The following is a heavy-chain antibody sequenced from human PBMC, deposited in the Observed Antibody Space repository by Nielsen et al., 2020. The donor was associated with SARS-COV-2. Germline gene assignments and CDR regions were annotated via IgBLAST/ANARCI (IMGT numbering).Heavy chain of an antibody. Sequence: SETLSLTCVVYGGSLSGFQWKWIRQPPGKGLEWIAQINHSGDTKHNPSLKSRVTISVDTSKNQFSLKLSPVTAADTAVYYCARGRNENDYMDVWGSGTTVTMSS. J-gene: IGHJ6*03. D-gene: IGHD1-14*01. CDR3: ARGRNENDYMDV. V-gene: IGHV4-34*01. CDR1: GGSLSGFQ. CDR2: INHSGDT.